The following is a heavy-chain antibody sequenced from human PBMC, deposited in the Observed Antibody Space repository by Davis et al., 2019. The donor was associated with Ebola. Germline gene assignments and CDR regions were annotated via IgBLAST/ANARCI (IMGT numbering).Heavy chain of an antibody. CDR3: ARVVAGYNNGPSDY. V-gene: IGHV3-7*03. J-gene: IGHJ4*02. CDR1: GFAFRNYW. Sequence: GESLKISCAASGFAFRNYWMSWVRQAPGKGLEWVANINNDGREQQYVDSVRGRFTISRDNAKNSLYLQMNSLRAEDTAVYYCARVVAGYNNGPSDYWGQGTLVTVSS. CDR2: INNDGREQ. D-gene: IGHD5-18*01.